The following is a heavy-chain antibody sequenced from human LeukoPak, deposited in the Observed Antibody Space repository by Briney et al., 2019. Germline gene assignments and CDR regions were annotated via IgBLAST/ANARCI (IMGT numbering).Heavy chain of an antibody. Sequence: SVKVSCKASGGTFSSYAISWVRQAPGQGLEWMGRIIPIFGTANYAQKFQGRVTMTRDTSISTAYMELSRLRSDDTAVYYCARDWDYYDSSGYSYWGQGTLVTVSS. D-gene: IGHD3-22*01. J-gene: IGHJ4*02. CDR1: GGTFSSYA. CDR3: ARDWDYYDSSGYSY. V-gene: IGHV1-69*05. CDR2: IIPIFGTA.